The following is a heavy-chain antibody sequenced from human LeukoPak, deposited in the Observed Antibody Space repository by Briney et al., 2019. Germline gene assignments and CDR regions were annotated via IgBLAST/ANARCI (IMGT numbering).Heavy chain of an antibody. CDR1: GYTFTGYC. D-gene: IGHD4-17*01. J-gene: IGHJ5*02. V-gene: IGHV1-2*02. Sequence: AASVKVSCKASGYTFTGYCMHWVRQAPGQGLEWMGWINPNSGGTNYAQKFQGRVTMTRDTSISTAYMELSRLRSDDTAVYYCARGPYGDYVWFDPWGQGTLVTVSS. CDR2: INPNSGGT. CDR3: ARGPYGDYVWFDP.